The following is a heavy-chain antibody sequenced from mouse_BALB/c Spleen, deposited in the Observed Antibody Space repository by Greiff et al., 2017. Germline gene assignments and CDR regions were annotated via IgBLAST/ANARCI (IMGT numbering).Heavy chain of an antibody. V-gene: IGHV1-54*01. D-gene: IGHD4-1*01. CDR3: ARKFPSLGRYYFDY. CDR2: INPGSGGT. Sequence: VQLQQSGAELVRPGTSVKVSCKASGYAFTNYLIEWVKQRPGQGLEWIGVINPGSGGTNYNEKFKGKATLTADKSSSTAYMQLSSLTSDDSAVYFCARKFPSLGRYYFDYWGQGTTLTVSS. J-gene: IGHJ2*01. CDR1: GYAFTNYL.